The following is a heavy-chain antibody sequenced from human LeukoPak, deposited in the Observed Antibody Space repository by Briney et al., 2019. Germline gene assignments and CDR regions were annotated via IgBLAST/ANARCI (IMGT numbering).Heavy chain of an antibody. J-gene: IGHJ5*02. Sequence: ASVKVSCKVSGYTLTELSMHWVRQAPGQGLERMGIINPSGGSTSYAQKFQGRVTMTRDTSTSTVYMELSSLRSEDTAVYYCARDQTGVANNWFDPWGQGTLVTVSS. CDR2: INPSGGST. CDR3: ARDQTGVANNWFDP. D-gene: IGHD7-27*01. V-gene: IGHV1-46*01. CDR1: GYTLTELS.